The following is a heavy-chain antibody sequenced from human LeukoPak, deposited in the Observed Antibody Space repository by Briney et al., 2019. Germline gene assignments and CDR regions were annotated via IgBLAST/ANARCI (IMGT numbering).Heavy chain of an antibody. CDR1: GGSISSTSYY. J-gene: IGHJ4*02. D-gene: IGHD3-22*01. CDR2: IYYSGST. CDR3: AVGHYYHSSGYLFDS. V-gene: IGHV4-39*07. Sequence: SETLSLTCIVSGGSISSTSYYWGWIRQPPGKGLEWIGSIYYSGSTYSNPSLKSRVTISVDTSKNQFFLKLSSVTAADTAVYYCAVGHYYHSSGYLFDSWGQGTLVTVSS.